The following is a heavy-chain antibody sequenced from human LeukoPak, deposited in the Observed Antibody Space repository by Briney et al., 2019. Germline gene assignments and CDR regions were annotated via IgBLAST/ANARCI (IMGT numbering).Heavy chain of an antibody. J-gene: IGHJ6*02. CDR3: ARDSADSSSWYFPTAYYYYYGMDV. CDR2: ISSSSSYI. CDR1: GFTFSSYS. D-gene: IGHD6-13*01. Sequence: GGSLRLSCAASGFTFSSYSMNWVRQAPGKGLEWVSSISSSSSYIYYADSVKGRFTISRNNAKNSLYLQMNSLRAEDTAVYYCARDSADSSSWYFPTAYYYYYGMDVWGQGTTVTVSS. V-gene: IGHV3-21*01.